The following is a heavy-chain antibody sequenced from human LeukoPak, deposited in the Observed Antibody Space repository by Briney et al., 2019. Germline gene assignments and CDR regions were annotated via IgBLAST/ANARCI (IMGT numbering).Heavy chain of an antibody. Sequence: PSETLSLTCTVSGGSISSSSYYWGWIRQPPGKGLEWIGSIYYSGSTYYNPSLKSRVTISVDTPKNQFSLKLNSVTAADTAVYYCARDLFGIPVGPGWGQGTLVTVSS. CDR1: GGSISSSSYY. J-gene: IGHJ4*02. V-gene: IGHV4-39*07. CDR2: IYYSGST. D-gene: IGHD3-16*01. CDR3: ARDLFGIPVGPG.